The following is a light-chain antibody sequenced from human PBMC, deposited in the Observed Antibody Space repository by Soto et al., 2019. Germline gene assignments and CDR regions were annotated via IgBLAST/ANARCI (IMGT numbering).Light chain of an antibody. CDR3: SSYTATSTLPI. Sequence: SALPQPASVSGSPGQSITISCTGTSSDVGDYDFVSWYQHYPGKAPQLMIFEVSYRASGVSNRFSGSKSGNTASLTISGLQAEDEADYYCSSYTATSTLPIFGTGTKVTVL. CDR2: EVS. J-gene: IGLJ1*01. CDR1: SSDVGDYDF. V-gene: IGLV2-14*01.